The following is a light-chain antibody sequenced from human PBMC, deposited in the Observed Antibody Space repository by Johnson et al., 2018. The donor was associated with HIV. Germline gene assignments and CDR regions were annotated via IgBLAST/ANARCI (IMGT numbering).Light chain of an antibody. CDR2: KND. V-gene: IGLV1-51*02. J-gene: IGLJ1*01. CDR3: GTWDTSLTKGGV. Sequence: QSVLTQPPSVSAAPGQKVTISCSGSSYTIGNNYVSWYQVLPGTAPKLLIYKNDKRPSGIPDRFSGSKSGTSATLGITGLQTGDEADYYCGTWDTSLTKGGVFGTWTKVTVL. CDR1: SYTIGNNY.